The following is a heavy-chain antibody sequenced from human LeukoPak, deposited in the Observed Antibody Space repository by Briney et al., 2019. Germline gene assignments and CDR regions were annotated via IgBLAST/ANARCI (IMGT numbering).Heavy chain of an antibody. CDR2: MYYSGDT. Sequence: PSETLSLTCTVSGGSISSYYWSWIRQPPGKGLEWIAYMYYSGDTNYNPSLQSRVTISVDTSKNEFSLKLRSVTAADTAVYYCARGHYGLGPWGQGTLVTVSS. CDR3: ARGHYGLGP. V-gene: IGHV4-59*08. D-gene: IGHD3-16*01. CDR1: GGSISSYY. J-gene: IGHJ5*02.